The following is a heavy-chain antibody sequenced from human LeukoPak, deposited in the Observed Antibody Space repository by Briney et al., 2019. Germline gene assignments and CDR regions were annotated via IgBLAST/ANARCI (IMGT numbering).Heavy chain of an antibody. D-gene: IGHD5-18*01. J-gene: IGHJ4*02. CDR3: ARATAMVRRGFFDY. Sequence: PSETLSLTCTVSGGSISSGGYYWSWIRQHPGKGLKWIGYIYYSGSTYYNPSLKSRVTISVDTSKNQFSLKLSSVTAADTAVYYCARATAMVRRGFFDYWGQGTLVTVSS. CDR1: GGSISSGGYY. V-gene: IGHV4-31*03. CDR2: IYYSGST.